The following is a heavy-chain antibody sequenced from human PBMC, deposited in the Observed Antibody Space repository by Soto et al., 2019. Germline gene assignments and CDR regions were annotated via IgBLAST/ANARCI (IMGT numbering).Heavy chain of an antibody. D-gene: IGHD2-2*01. CDR3: ARDPDIVLLPAAEDAMDV. Sequence: GGSLRLSXAASGFTFSSYWMHWVRQAPGKGLVWVSRINSDGSSTRYADSVKGRFTISRDNAKNTLYLQMNSLRAEDTAVYFCARDPDIVLLPAAEDAMDVWGQGTTVTVSS. J-gene: IGHJ6*02. CDR2: INSDGSST. V-gene: IGHV3-74*01. CDR1: GFTFSSYW.